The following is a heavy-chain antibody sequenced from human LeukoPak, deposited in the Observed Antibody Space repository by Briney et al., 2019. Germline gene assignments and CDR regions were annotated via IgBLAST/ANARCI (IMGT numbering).Heavy chain of an antibody. Sequence: SETLSLTCTVSGGSVSDYYWSWIRQPPGKGLEWIGSIYHSGSTYYNPSLKSRVTISVDTSKNQFSLKLSSVTAADTAVYYCARLTGYRIESAFDIWGQGTMVTVSS. CDR1: GGSVSDYY. CDR2: IYHSGST. J-gene: IGHJ3*02. D-gene: IGHD3-9*01. CDR3: ARLTGYRIESAFDI. V-gene: IGHV4-59*02.